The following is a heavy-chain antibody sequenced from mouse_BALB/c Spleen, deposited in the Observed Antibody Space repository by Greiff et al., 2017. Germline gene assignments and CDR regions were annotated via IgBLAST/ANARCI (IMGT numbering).Heavy chain of an antibody. Sequence: EVQLQESGPGLVKPSQSLSLTCTVTGYSITSDYAWNWIRQFPGNKLEWMGYISYSGSTSYNPSLKSRISITRDTSKNQFFLQLNSVTTEDTATYYCARSRARAISFAYWGQGTLVTVSA. CDR3: ARSRARAISFAY. CDR1: GYSITSDYA. CDR2: ISYSGST. J-gene: IGHJ3*01. V-gene: IGHV3-2*02. D-gene: IGHD3-1*01.